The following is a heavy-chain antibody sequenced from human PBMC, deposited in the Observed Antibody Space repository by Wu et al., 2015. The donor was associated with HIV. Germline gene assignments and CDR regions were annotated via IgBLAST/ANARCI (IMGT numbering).Heavy chain of an antibody. Sequence: QVQLVQSGAEVKKPGASVKVSCKASGYTFTSYYMHWVRQAPGQGLEWMGIINPSGGSTSYAQKFQGRVTMTRDTSTSTVYMELSSLRSEDTAVYYCARVESVRGVIGVYGMDVWGQGTTVTVSS. V-gene: IGHV1-46*01. D-gene: IGHD3-10*01. CDR1: GYTFTSYY. CDR2: INPSGGST. J-gene: IGHJ6*02. CDR3: ARVESVRGVIGVYGMDV.